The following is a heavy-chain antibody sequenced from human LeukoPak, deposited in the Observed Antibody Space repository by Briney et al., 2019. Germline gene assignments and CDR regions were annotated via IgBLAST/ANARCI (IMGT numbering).Heavy chain of an antibody. D-gene: IGHD6-13*01. Sequence: GGSLRLSCAASGFTFSSYSMNWVRQAPGKGLEWVSSISSSSSYIYYAYSVKGRLTISRDNAKNSLYLQMNSLRAEDTAVYYCARSHGYSSSYFDYWGQGTLVTVSS. J-gene: IGHJ4*02. CDR3: ARSHGYSSSYFDY. V-gene: IGHV3-21*01. CDR2: ISSSSSYI. CDR1: GFTFSSYS.